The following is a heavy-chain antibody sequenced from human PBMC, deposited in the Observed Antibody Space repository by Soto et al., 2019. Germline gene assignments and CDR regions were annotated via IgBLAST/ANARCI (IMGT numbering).Heavy chain of an antibody. D-gene: IGHD2-2*01. V-gene: IGHV3-30*03. Sequence: QVQLVESGGGVVQPGGSLTLSCAASRFTFSNYGMHWVRQAPGEGLEWVAVISYDGTNHYYADSVRGRFTLSRENSKNTLYLHMDRLTSDDTAVYYCASGTKTGVVVPGAPKYWGQGPLVAVSS. CDR1: RFTFSNYG. J-gene: IGHJ4*02. CDR3: ASGTKTGVVVPGAPKY. CDR2: ISYDGTNH.